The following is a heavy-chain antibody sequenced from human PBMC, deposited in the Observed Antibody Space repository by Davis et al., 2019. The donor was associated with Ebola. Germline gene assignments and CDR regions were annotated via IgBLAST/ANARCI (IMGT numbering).Heavy chain of an antibody. CDR2: INSSSSYI. V-gene: IGHV3-21*01. CDR3: AREPETTVYYYYYMDV. CDR1: GFTFSSYS. Sequence: GESLKISCAASGFTFSSYSMKWVRQAPGKGLEWVSSINSSSSYIYYADSVKGRFTISRDNAKNSLYLQMNSLRAEDTAVYYCAREPETTVYYYYYMDVWGKGTTVTVSS. J-gene: IGHJ6*03. D-gene: IGHD1-1*01.